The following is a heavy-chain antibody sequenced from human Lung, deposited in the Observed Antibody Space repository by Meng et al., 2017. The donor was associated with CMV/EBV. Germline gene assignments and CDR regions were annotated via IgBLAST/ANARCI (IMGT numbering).Heavy chain of an antibody. V-gene: IGHV3-53*01. J-gene: IGHJ3*02. CDR3: VRNLAATGHDAFDI. D-gene: IGHD1-1*01. Sequence: GESLKISCVASGFTVSDNYMYWVRQAPGKGLEWVSVIYRGGTTSYADSVRGRFSISRDNSKNTLYLQMNSLRVEDTAVYYCVRNLAATGHDAFDIWGQGTMVTVSS. CDR2: IYRGGTT. CDR1: GFTVSDNY.